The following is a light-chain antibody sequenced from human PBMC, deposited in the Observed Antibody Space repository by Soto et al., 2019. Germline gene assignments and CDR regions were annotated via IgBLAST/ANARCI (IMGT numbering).Light chain of an antibody. CDR2: AAS. V-gene: IGKV1-17*02. CDR3: LQHYSHPPWT. J-gene: IGKJ1*01. Sequence: DIQMTQSPSSLSASVGDRVTITCRASHGIRDDLNWYQQKPGKAPKRLIYAASSLRSGVPSRFSGSGSETEFTLTISDLQPEDFATYYCLQHYSHPPWTFGQGTKVEIK. CDR1: HGIRDD.